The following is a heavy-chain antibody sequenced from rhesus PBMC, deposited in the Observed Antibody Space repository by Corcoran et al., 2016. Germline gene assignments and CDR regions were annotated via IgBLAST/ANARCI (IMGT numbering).Heavy chain of an antibody. V-gene: IGHV4-173*01. Sequence: IRQPPGKGLEWIGRISGSGGSTDYNPSLKSRVTISKDTSNNQFSLKLTSVTAADTAVYFCARDIGLIDYWGQGVLVTVSS. J-gene: IGHJ4*01. CDR3: ARDIGLIDY. CDR2: ISGSGGST. D-gene: IGHD1-1-1*01.